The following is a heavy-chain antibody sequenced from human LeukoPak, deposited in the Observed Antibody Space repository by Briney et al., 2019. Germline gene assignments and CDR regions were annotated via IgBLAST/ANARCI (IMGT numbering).Heavy chain of an antibody. J-gene: IGHJ6*04. CDR2: IYPGDSDT. CDR3: ARHRGIAARSPVDV. V-gene: IGHV5-51*01. D-gene: IGHD6-6*01. CDR1: GYSFTSYW. Sequence: RGESLKISCQGSGYSFTSYWIGWVRQLPGKGLEWMGIIYPGDSDTRYSPSFQGQVTISADKSISTAYLQWSGLKASDTAMYYCARHRGIAARSPVDVWGKGTTVTVPS.